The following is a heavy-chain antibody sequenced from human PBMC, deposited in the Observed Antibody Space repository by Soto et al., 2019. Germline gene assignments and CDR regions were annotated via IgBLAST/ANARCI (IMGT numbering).Heavy chain of an antibody. CDR3: ARVGYSSSSSTLYYYYGMGV. J-gene: IGHJ6*02. Sequence: ASVKVSCKASGYTFTSYGISWVRQAPGQGLEWMGWISAYNGNTNYAQKLQGRVTMTTDTSTSTAYMELRSLRSDDTAVYYCARVGYSSSSSTLYYYYGMGVWGQGTTVTVSS. V-gene: IGHV1-18*01. CDR2: ISAYNGNT. D-gene: IGHD6-6*01. CDR1: GYTFTSYG.